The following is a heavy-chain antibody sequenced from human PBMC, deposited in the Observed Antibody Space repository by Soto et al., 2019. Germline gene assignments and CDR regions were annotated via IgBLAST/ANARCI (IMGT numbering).Heavy chain of an antibody. V-gene: IGHV3-23*01. CDR1: GFTFISFA. D-gene: IGHD3-10*01. CDR3: AKGPMVRGVSHFDY. Sequence: EMQLLESGGGLVQPGGSLRLSCAASGFTFISFAMNWVRQDPGKGLEWVSGISGSGGSTYYADPVKGRFTISRDNSKSTLYLQMDSLRAEDTAVYYCAKGPMVRGVSHFDYWGQGTLVTVSS. J-gene: IGHJ4*02. CDR2: ISGSGGST.